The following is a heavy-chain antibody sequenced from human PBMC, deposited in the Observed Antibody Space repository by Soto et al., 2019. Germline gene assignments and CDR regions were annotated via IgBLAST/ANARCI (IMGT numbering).Heavy chain of an antibody. V-gene: IGHV4-59*01. Sequence: QVQLQESGPGLVKPSETLSLTCTVSGNSISGNYWSWIRQPPGKGLEWIGYIYYSGSTNYNPSLESPVTISVDTSTNLFSLKLISVTATDTAVYYCARGGASSLPLDFWGQGILVTVSS. D-gene: IGHD6-13*01. CDR2: IYYSGST. J-gene: IGHJ4*02. CDR3: ARGGASSLPLDF. CDR1: GNSISGNY.